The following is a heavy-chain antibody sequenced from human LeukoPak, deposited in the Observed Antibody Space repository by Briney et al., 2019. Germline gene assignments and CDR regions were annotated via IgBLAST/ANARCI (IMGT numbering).Heavy chain of an antibody. D-gene: IGHD1-26*01. CDR3: ARRRGGAHD. Sequence: SETLSLTCAVYGGSFSGYYWSWIRQPPGKGLEWIGEINHSGSTYYNPSLKSRVTISVDTSKNQFSLKLSSVTAADTAVYYCARRRGGAHDWGQGTLVTVSS. CDR2: INHSGST. V-gene: IGHV4-34*01. CDR1: GGSFSGYY. J-gene: IGHJ4*02.